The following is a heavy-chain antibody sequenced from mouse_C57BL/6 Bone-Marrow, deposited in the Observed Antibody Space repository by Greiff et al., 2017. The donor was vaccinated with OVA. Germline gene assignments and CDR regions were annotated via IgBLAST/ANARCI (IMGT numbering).Heavy chain of an antibody. Sequence: EVQLVESGGGLVQPKGSLKLSCAASGFSFNTYAMNWVRQAPGKGLEWVARIRSKSNNYATYYADSVKDRFTISRDDSESMLYLQMNNLKTEDTAMYYCVRGWSPLYYYAMDYWGQGTSVTVSS. D-gene: IGHD2-3*01. CDR2: IRSKSNNYAT. J-gene: IGHJ4*01. CDR1: GFSFNTYA. V-gene: IGHV10-1*01. CDR3: VRGWSPLYYYAMDY.